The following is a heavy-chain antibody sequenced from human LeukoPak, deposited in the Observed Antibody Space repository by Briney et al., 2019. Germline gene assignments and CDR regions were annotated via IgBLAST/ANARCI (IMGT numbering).Heavy chain of an antibody. CDR1: GFIFSSYA. Sequence: TGGSLRLSCAASGFIFSSYAMSWVRQAPGKGLEWVSAISGSGGSTYYADSVKGRFTISRDNSKNTLYLQMNSLRAEDTAVYYCAKDTRLYSSIYWGQGTLVTVSS. V-gene: IGHV3-23*01. CDR3: AKDTRLYSSIY. D-gene: IGHD6-13*01. CDR2: ISGSGGST. J-gene: IGHJ4*02.